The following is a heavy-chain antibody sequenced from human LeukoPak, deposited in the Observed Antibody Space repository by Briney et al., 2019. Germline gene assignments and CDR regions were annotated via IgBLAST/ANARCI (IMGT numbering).Heavy chain of an antibody. Sequence: PGGSLRLSCAASGFTFSSYAMSWVRQAPGKGLEWVSAISGSGGSTYYADSVKGRFTISRDSSKNTLYLQMNSLRAEDTAVYYCARASSLWFGEFPFDYWGQGTLVTVSS. J-gene: IGHJ4*02. V-gene: IGHV3-23*01. CDR1: GFTFSSYA. CDR3: ARASSLWFGEFPFDY. CDR2: ISGSGGST. D-gene: IGHD3-10*01.